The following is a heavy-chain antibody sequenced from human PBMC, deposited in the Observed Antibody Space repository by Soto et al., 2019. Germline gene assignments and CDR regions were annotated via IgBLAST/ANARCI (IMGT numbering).Heavy chain of an antibody. Sequence: SVKVSCKASGGTFSSYAISWVRQAPGQGLEWMGGIIPIFGTANYAQKFQGRVTITADESTSTAYMELSSLRSEDTAVYYCASRIRIAADDGSYWFDPWGQGTLVTFSS. D-gene: IGHD6-13*01. J-gene: IGHJ5*02. CDR2: IIPIFGTA. V-gene: IGHV1-69*13. CDR3: ASRIRIAADDGSYWFDP. CDR1: GGTFSSYA.